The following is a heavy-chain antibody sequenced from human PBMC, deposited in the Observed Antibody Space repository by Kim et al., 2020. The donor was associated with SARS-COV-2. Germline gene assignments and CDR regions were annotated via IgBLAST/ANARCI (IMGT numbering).Heavy chain of an antibody. D-gene: IGHD2-21*02. CDR3: AGTRLAYCGGDCYFGAFDI. Sequence: SETLSLTCAVSGGSISSSNWWSWVRQPPGKGLEWIGEIYHSGSTNYNPSLKSRVTISVDKSKNQFSLKLSSVTAADTAVYYCAGTRLAYCGGDCYFGAFDIWGQGTMVTVSS. V-gene: IGHV4-4*02. J-gene: IGHJ3*02. CDR2: IYHSGST. CDR1: GGSISSSNW.